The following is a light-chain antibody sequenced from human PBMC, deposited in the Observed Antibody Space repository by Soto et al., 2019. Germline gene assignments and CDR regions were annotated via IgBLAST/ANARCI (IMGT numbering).Light chain of an antibody. Sequence: DIVMTQSPLSLPVTPGEPASISCRSSQSLLNSNGDNHLNWYLQKPGQSPQLLIYLGSNRASGVXDXYSGSGSGTDFTLKISRVEAEDVGVYYCMQGLQIPLTFGPGTNVDIK. CDR1: QSLLNSNGDNH. V-gene: IGKV2-28*01. J-gene: IGKJ3*01. CDR3: MQGLQIPLT. CDR2: LGS.